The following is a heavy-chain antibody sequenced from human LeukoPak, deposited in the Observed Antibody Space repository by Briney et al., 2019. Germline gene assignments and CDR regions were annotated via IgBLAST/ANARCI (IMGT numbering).Heavy chain of an antibody. D-gene: IGHD2-15*01. Sequence: GGSLRLSCAASGFTFSDYYMSWIRQAPGKGLEWVSYISSSGSTIYYADSVKGRFTISRDNAKNSLYLQMSSLRAEDTALYYCAKASRVVVVVAATEEYYFDYWGQGTLVTVSS. V-gene: IGHV3-11*01. CDR3: AKASRVVVVVAATEEYYFDY. J-gene: IGHJ4*02. CDR1: GFTFSDYY. CDR2: ISSSGSTI.